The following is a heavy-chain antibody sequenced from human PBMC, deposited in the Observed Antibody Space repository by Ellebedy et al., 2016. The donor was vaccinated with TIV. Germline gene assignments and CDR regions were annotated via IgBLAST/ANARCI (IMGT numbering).Heavy chain of an antibody. D-gene: IGHD2-2*01. Sequence: SVKVSCXTSGGTFSSYAISWVRQAPGQGLEWMGGIIPIFGTANYAQKFQGRVTITADESTSTAYMELSSLRSEDTAVYYCARTDIVVVPAASDYYYYGMDVWGQGTTVTVSS. J-gene: IGHJ6*02. CDR1: GGTFSSYA. CDR3: ARTDIVVVPAASDYYYYGMDV. V-gene: IGHV1-69*13. CDR2: IIPIFGTA.